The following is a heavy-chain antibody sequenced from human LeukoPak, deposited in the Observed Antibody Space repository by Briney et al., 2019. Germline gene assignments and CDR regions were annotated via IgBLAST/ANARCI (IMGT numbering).Heavy chain of an antibody. V-gene: IGHV4-59*08. CDR1: GGSISSYY. D-gene: IGHD1-26*01. J-gene: IGHJ4*02. Sequence: PSETLSLTCTVSGGSISSYYWSWIRQPPGKGLEWIGDIYYSGSTNYNPSLKSRVTISVDTSKNQFSLRLSSVTAADTAVYYSARLASGSYGPLTPFDYWGQGTLDTVSS. CDR2: IYYSGST. CDR3: ARLASGSYGPLTPFDY.